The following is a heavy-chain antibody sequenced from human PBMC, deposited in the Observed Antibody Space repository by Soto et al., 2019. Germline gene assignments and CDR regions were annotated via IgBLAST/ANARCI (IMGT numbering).Heavy chain of an antibody. V-gene: IGHV3-7*01. CDR3: ATDLNWIGA. CDR2: IKPDGSDK. Sequence: GGSLRLSCAASGFTFSSYWMTWVRQAPGRGLEFLATIKPDGSDKYYVDSVRGRFTISRDNAGNSLSLQMNSLRAEDTALYYCATDLNWIGAWGQGTMVNVS. D-gene: IGHD1-1*01. J-gene: IGHJ3*01. CDR1: GFTFSSYW.